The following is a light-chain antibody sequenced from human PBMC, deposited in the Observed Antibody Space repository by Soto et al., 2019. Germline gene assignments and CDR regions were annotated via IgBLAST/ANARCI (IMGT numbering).Light chain of an antibody. J-gene: IGKJ1*01. CDR2: DAS. V-gene: IGKV1-5*01. CDR1: QNINNW. CDR3: QHMRT. Sequence: GDRVTITCRASQNINNWIAWYQQKPGKAPKFLIYDASTLESGVPSRFSGSGFGTEFSLTISSLQPDDFGSYYCQHMRTFGQGTKA.